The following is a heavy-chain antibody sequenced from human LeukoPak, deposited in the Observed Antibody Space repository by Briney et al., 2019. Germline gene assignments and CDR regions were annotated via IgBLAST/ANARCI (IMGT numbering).Heavy chain of an antibody. J-gene: IGHJ3*02. Sequence: GGSLRLSCVASGLNFNSHTMKWVRQAPGKGLEWVSSISSDSNSIYHADSVKGRFTISRDNAKNSLYLQMNSLRAEDTAVYYCASWQYYYDSSGFSPAFDIWGQGTMVTVSS. CDR2: ISSDSNSI. V-gene: IGHV3-21*01. CDR1: GLNFNSHT. D-gene: IGHD3-22*01. CDR3: ASWQYYYDSSGFSPAFDI.